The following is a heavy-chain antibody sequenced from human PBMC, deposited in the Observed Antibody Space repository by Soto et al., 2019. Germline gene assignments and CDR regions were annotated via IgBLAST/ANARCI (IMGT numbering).Heavy chain of an antibody. CDR3: AIYDVDTAMDYDYYYGMDV. J-gene: IGHJ6*02. Sequence: QVQLVQSGAEVKKPGSSVKVSCKASGGTFSSYAISWVRQAPGQGLEWMGGIIPIFGTANYAQKFQGRVTITADESTSTAYMELSSLRSEDTAVYYCAIYDVDTAMDYDYYYGMDVWGQGTTVTVSS. D-gene: IGHD5-18*01. V-gene: IGHV1-69*01. CDR2: IIPIFGTA. CDR1: GGTFSSYA.